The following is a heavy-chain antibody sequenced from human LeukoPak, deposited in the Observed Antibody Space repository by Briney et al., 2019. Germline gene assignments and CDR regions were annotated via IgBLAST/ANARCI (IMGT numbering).Heavy chain of an antibody. CDR3: ARDMARFLGWLVPSNYYYGMDV. J-gene: IGHJ6*02. D-gene: IGHD3-3*01. Sequence: PGGSLRLSCAASGFTFSDYYMSWIRQAPGKGLEWVSYISSSGSTIYYADSVKGRFTISRDNAKNSLYLQMNSLRAEDTAVYYCARDMARFLGWLVPSNYYYGMDVWGQGTTVTVSS. CDR1: GFTFSDYY. CDR2: ISSSGSTI. V-gene: IGHV3-11*01.